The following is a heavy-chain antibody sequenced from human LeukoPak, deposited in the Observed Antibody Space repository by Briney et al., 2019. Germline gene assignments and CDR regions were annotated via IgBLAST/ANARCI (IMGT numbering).Heavy chain of an antibody. CDR3: AGDYSYDSSGYYHGY. J-gene: IGHJ4*02. Sequence: SETPSLTCTVSGGSISSYYWSWIRQPAGKGLEWIGRIYTSGSTNYNPSLKSRVTMSVDTSKNQFSLKLSSVTAADTAVYYCAGDYSYDSSGYYHGYWGQGTLVTVSS. CDR1: GGSISSYY. V-gene: IGHV4-4*07. D-gene: IGHD3-22*01. CDR2: IYTSGST.